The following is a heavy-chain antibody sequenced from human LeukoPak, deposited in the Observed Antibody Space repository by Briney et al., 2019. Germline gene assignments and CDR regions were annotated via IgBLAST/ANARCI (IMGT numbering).Heavy chain of an antibody. CDR1: GGSFSGYY. Sequence: SETLSLTCAVYGGSFSGYYWSWIRQPPGKGLEWIGEINHSGSTNYNPSLKSRVTISVDTSKNQLSLKLSSVTAADTAVYYCARGILRRDYYYGMDVWGQGTTVTVSS. CDR2: INHSGST. CDR3: ARGILRRDYYYGMDV. J-gene: IGHJ6*02. V-gene: IGHV4-34*01.